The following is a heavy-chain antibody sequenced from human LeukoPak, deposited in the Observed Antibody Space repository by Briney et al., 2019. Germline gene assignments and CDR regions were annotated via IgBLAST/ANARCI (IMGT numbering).Heavy chain of an antibody. J-gene: IGHJ4*02. Sequence: SETLSLTCTVSGGSISSYYWSWVRQPPGKGLEWIGYIFYTGSTKYGPSLNSRVTISLDTSKNQFSLKLSSVTAADTAVYYCARDLRGVVITSEFDYWGQGTLVTVSS. CDR1: GGSISSYY. CDR2: IFYTGST. CDR3: ARDLRGVVITSEFDY. V-gene: IGHV4-59*12. D-gene: IGHD3-3*01.